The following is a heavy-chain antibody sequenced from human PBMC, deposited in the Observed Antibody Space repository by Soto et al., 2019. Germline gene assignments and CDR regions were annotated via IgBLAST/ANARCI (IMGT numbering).Heavy chain of an antibody. V-gene: IGHV4-59*01. CDR3: ARGGRFQNLDY. J-gene: IGHJ4*02. Sequence: SETLSLTCSVSGGSISSYYWSWIRQAPGKALEWIGYIYYNGSTYYNPSLKSRVTTSVDTSKNQFSLRLNSVTAADTAVYYCARGGRFQNLDYWGQGTLVTVS. CDR2: IYYNGST. CDR1: GGSISSYY. D-gene: IGHD1-26*01.